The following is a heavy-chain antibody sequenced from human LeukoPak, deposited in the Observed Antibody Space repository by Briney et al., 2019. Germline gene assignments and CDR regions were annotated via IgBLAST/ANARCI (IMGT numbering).Heavy chain of an antibody. CDR2: ISSSSSYI. V-gene: IGHV3-21*01. D-gene: IGHD3-22*01. Sequence: PGGSLRLSCAASGFTFSSYSMNWVRQAPGKGLEWVSSISSSSSYIYYADSVKGRFTITRDNAKNSLYLQMNSLRAEDTAVYYCARDHYYDSSGYDYWGQGTLVTVSS. CDR3: ARDHYYDSSGYDY. CDR1: GFTFSSYS. J-gene: IGHJ4*02.